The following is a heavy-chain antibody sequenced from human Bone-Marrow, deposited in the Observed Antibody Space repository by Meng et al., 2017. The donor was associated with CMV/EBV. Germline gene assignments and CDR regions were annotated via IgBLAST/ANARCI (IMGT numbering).Heavy chain of an antibody. CDR2: IYYSGST. V-gene: IGHV4-61*01. Sequence: GSLRLSCTVSGGSVSSGSYYWSWIRQPPGKGLEWIGYIYYSGSTNYNPSLKSRVTISVDTSKNQFSLKLSSVTAADTAVYYCARGSNLRSDAFDIWGQGTMVTVSS. J-gene: IGHJ3*02. D-gene: IGHD4-11*01. CDR1: GGSVSSGSYY. CDR3: ARGSNLRSDAFDI.